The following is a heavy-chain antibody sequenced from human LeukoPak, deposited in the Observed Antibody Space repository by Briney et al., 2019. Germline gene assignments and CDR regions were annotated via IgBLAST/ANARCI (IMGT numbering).Heavy chain of an antibody. Sequence: GGSLRLSCAASGFTFSSYAMSWVRQAPGKGLEWVSAISGSGGSTYYADSVKGRFTISRDNSKNTLYLQMTSLRAEDTAVYYCAKRKIQLRLFDYWGQGTLVTVSS. J-gene: IGHJ4*02. D-gene: IGHD5-18*01. CDR3: AKRKIQLRLFDY. CDR2: ISGSGGST. CDR1: GFTFSSYA. V-gene: IGHV3-23*01.